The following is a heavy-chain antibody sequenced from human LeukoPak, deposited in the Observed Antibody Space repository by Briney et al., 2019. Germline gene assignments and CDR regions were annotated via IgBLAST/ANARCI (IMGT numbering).Heavy chain of an antibody. V-gene: IGHV3-21*01. CDR2: ISSSSSYI. Sequence: PGGSLRLSCAASGFTFSSYSMNWVRQAPGKGPEWVSSISSSSSYIYYADSVKGRFTISRDNAKNSLYLQMNSLRAEDTAVYYCARDVDDSSGYYYWGQGTLVTVSS. CDR1: GFTFSSYS. J-gene: IGHJ4*02. D-gene: IGHD3-22*01. CDR3: ARDVDDSSGYYY.